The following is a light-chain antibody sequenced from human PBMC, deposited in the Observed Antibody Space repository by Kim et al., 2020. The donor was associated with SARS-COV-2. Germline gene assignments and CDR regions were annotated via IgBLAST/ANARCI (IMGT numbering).Light chain of an antibody. CDR1: SVRSSY. Sequence: SSELTQDPAVSVALGQTVRITCQGDSVRSSYVSWYQQKPGQAPALVVYGKNTRPSGIPDRFSGSNSGTTASLIITGAQAEDEADYYCNSRDSTADHVTFGGGTRLTVL. V-gene: IGLV3-19*01. CDR2: GKN. J-gene: IGLJ2*01. CDR3: NSRDSTADHVT.